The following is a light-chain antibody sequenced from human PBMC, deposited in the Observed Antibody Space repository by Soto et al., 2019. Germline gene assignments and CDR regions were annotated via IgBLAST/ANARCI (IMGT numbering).Light chain of an antibody. CDR2: DAS. Sequence: IVLTQSPATLSVSPGETATLSCRASENINTYLAWYQQKPGQAPKLLIYDASNRATGIPARFSASGSGTDFTLTISSLEPEDFALYFCQEYNDWPLRTFGQGTKVEIK. CDR3: QEYNDWPLRT. V-gene: IGKV3-11*01. J-gene: IGKJ1*01. CDR1: ENINTY.